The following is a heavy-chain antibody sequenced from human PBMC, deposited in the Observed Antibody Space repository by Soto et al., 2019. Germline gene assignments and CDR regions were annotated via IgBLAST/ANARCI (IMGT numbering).Heavy chain of an antibody. Sequence: PVGSLRLSCAASGFTFSSYSMNWVRQAPGKGLEWVSSISSSSSYIYYADSVKGRFTISRDNAKNSLYLQMNSLRAEDTAVYYCARDPRYDSSAHHPWGQGTLVTVSP. CDR2: ISSSSSYI. D-gene: IGHD3-22*01. J-gene: IGHJ5*02. CDR1: GFTFSSYS. CDR3: ARDPRYDSSAHHP. V-gene: IGHV3-21*01.